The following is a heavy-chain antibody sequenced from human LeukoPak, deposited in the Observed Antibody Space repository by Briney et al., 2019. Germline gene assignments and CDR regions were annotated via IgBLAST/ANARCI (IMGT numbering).Heavy chain of an antibody. D-gene: IGHD3-22*01. CDR1: GFTFSDHY. CDR2: NRNKANSYTT. CDR3: AREWLSPAYYFDY. Sequence: GGSLRLSCAASGFTFSDHYMDWVRHAPGKGLEWVGRNRNKANSYTTEYAASVKGRFAISRDDSKNSLYLQMNSLKTEDKAVYYCAREWLSPAYYFDYWGQGTLVTVSS. J-gene: IGHJ4*02. V-gene: IGHV3-72*01.